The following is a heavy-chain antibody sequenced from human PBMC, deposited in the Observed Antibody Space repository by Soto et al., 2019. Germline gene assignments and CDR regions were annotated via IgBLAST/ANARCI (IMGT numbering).Heavy chain of an antibody. CDR2: IIPIFGTA. CDR1: GGTFSSYA. J-gene: IGHJ6*03. CDR3: ARDRVVPAADYYYYYMDV. D-gene: IGHD2-2*01. Sequence: GASVKVSCKASGGTFSSYAISWVRQAPGQGLEWMGGIIPIFGTANYAQKFQGRVTITGDASTSTAYMELSSLRSEDTAVYYCARDRVVPAADYYYYYMDVWGKGTTVTVSS. V-gene: IGHV1-69*13.